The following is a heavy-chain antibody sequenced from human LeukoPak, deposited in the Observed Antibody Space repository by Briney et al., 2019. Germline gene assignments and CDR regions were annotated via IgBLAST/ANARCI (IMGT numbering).Heavy chain of an antibody. CDR2: IYYSGRT. J-gene: IGHJ4*02. D-gene: IGHD1-26*01. Sequence: GSLRLSCAASGFTFTSYSMNWVRQAPGKGLEWIGSIYYSGRTYYNPSLKSRVTISVDTSKNLFSLKLSSVTAADTAVYYCARQVYGEVGAPTFDYWGQGTLVTVSS. CDR1: GFTFTSYSMN. V-gene: IGHV4-39*01. CDR3: ARQVYGEVGAPTFDY.